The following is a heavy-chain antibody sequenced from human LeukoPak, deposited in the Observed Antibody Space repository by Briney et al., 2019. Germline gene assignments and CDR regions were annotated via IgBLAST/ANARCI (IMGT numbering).Heavy chain of an antibody. CDR1: GFTFSSYS. CDR2: ISSSSSYI. D-gene: IGHD6-13*01. Sequence: PGGSLRLSCAASGFTFSSYSMNWVRQAPGKGLEWVSSISSSSSYIYYADSVKGRLTISRDNAKNSLYLQMNSLRAEDTAVYYCARDMLYSSSWYVPYYYYYMDVWGKGTTVTVSS. J-gene: IGHJ6*03. V-gene: IGHV3-21*01. CDR3: ARDMLYSSSWYVPYYYYYMDV.